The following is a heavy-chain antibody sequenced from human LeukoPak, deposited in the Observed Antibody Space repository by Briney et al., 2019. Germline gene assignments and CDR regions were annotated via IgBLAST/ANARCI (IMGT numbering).Heavy chain of an antibody. CDR3: ASQQDYGDYYFDH. Sequence: PGGSLRLSCAASGFTFSSYEMNWVRQAPGKGLEWVSYISSSGSTIYYADSVKGRFTISRDNAKNSLYLQMNSLRAEDTAVYYCASQQDYGDYYFDHWGQGTPVTVSS. D-gene: IGHD4-17*01. J-gene: IGHJ4*02. V-gene: IGHV3-48*03. CDR1: GFTFSSYE. CDR2: ISSSGSTI.